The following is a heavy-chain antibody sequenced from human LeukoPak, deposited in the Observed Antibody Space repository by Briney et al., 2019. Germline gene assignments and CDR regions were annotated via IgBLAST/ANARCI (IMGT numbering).Heavy chain of an antibody. V-gene: IGHV4-34*01. CDR1: GWSFNDYY. CDR2: INARGDT. J-gene: IGHJ5*02. D-gene: IGHD2-2*01. Sequence: PSETLSLTCAVYGWSFNDYYWNWIRQPPGKGLEWIGEINARGDTSFNPSLKSRVTISVDTPKSQFSLRLTSMIAADTAVYYCARGQVPAARGYNWFDPWGQGTLVTVSS. CDR3: ARGQVPAARGYNWFDP.